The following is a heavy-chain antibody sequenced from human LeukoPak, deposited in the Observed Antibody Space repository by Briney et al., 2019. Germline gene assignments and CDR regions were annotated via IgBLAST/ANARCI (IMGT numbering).Heavy chain of an antibody. CDR1: GYTFTGYY. V-gene: IGHV1-2*02. J-gene: IGHJ6*02. D-gene: IGHD3-10*01. Sequence: ASVKVSCKASGYTFTGYYVHWVRQAPGQGLEWMGWINLNSGGTNYAQKFQGRVTMTRDTSISTAYMELSSLRSDDTAVYYCARVEFSPRYAMDVWGQGTTVTVSS. CDR3: ARVEFSPRYAMDV. CDR2: INLNSGGT.